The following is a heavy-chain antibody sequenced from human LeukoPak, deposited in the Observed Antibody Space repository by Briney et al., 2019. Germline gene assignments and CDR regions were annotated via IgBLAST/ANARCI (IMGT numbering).Heavy chain of an antibody. Sequence: SETLSLTCAVYGGSFSGYYWSWIRQPPGKGLEWIGEINHSGSTNYNPSLKSRVTISVDTSKNQFSLKLSSVTAADTAVYYCARSSSGYSSLEYWGQGTLVTVSS. V-gene: IGHV4-34*01. J-gene: IGHJ4*02. CDR1: GGSFSGYY. CDR3: ARSSSGYSSLEY. D-gene: IGHD3-22*01. CDR2: INHSGST.